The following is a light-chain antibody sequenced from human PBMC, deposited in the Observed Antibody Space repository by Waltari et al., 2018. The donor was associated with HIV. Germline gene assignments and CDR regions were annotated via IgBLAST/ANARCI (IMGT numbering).Light chain of an antibody. J-gene: IGKJ4*01. Sequence: DIQMTQSPSSLSASIGDTISIRCRARPDIGNSVSWFQQQPGKAPKLLVHGAFILQGGVPSRFSGSGSGTDYTLTISGLQSDDFATYFCQQDYDVPLTFGGGTRVDI. V-gene: IGKV1-NL1*01. CDR3: QQDYDVPLT. CDR2: GAF. CDR1: PDIGNS.